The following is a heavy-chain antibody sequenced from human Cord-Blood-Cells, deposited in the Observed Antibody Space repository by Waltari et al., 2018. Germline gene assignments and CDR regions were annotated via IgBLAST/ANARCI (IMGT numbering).Heavy chain of an antibody. J-gene: IGHJ4*02. V-gene: IGHV4-34*01. CDR2: INHSGST. CDR3: ESTIRGVSY. D-gene: IGHD3-10*01. Sequence: QVQLQQWGAGLLMPSETLSLTCAVYGGSFSGYYWRWIRQPPGQGLVWIGEINHSGSTNYNPSLKSRVTISVDTSKPQYSLKLSSVTAADTAVYYCESTIRGVSYWGQGTLVTVSS. CDR1: GGSFSGYY.